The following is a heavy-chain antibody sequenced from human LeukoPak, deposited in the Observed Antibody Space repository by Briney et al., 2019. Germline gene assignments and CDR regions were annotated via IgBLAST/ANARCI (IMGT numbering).Heavy chain of an antibody. CDR1: GFTFSSYA. CDR3: AKALMAKWELRPLYGMDV. Sequence: GGSLRLSCAASGFTFSSYAMSWVRQAPGKGLEWVSAISGSGGSTYYADSVKGRFTISRDNSKNTLYLQMNSLRAEDTAVYYCAKALMAKWELRPLYGMDVWGQGTTVTVSS. D-gene: IGHD1-26*01. J-gene: IGHJ6*02. CDR2: ISGSGGST. V-gene: IGHV3-23*01.